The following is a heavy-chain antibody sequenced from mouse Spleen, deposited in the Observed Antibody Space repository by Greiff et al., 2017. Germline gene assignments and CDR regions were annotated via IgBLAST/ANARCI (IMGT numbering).Heavy chain of an antibody. Sequence: QVQLQQSGAELVRPGTSVKVSCKASGYAFTNYLIEWVKQRPGQGLEWIGVINPGSGGTNYNEKFKGKATLTADKSSSTAYMQLSSLTSEDSAVYFCARSTYDRSDYYAMDYWGQGTSVTVSS. D-gene: IGHD2-14*01. V-gene: IGHV1-54*01. CDR3: ARSTYDRSDYYAMDY. CDR1: GYAFTNYL. CDR2: INPGSGGT. J-gene: IGHJ4*01.